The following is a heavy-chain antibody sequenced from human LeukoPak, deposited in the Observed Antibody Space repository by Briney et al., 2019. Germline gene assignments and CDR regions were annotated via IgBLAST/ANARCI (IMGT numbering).Heavy chain of an antibody. D-gene: IGHD5-24*01. CDR2: ISWNSGSI. V-gene: IGHV3-9*01. CDR3: AKDIGDGYNSGFDY. CDR1: GFTFDDYA. Sequence: PGGSLRLSCAASGFTFDDYAMHWVRQAPGKGLEWVSGISWNSGSIGYADSVKGRFTISRDNAKNSLYLQMNSLRAEDTALYYCAKDIGDGYNSGFDYWGQGTLVTVSS. J-gene: IGHJ4*02.